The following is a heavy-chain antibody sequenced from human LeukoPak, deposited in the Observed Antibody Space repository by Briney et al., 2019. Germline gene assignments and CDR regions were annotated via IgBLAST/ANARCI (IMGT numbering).Heavy chain of an antibody. V-gene: IGHV3-30-3*01. D-gene: IGHD2-21*02. CDR2: ISYDGSNK. CDR3: ARGCSGDWSL. Sequence: PGRSLRLSCAASGFTFSSYAMHWVRQAPGKGLEWVAVISYDGSNKYYADSVKGRFTISRDNSKNTLYLQMNSLRAEDTAVYYCARGCSGDWSLGGQGTQVTVSS. CDR1: GFTFSSYA. J-gene: IGHJ4*02.